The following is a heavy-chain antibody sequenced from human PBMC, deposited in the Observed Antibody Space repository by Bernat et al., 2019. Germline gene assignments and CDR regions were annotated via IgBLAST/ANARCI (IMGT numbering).Heavy chain of an antibody. CDR3: ARAPAYSTGSSCLDY. V-gene: IGHV3-33*01. CDR2: IWYDGSNK. D-gene: IGHD6-6*01. CDR1: GFTFSSYG. J-gene: IGHJ4*02. Sequence: QVQLVESGGGVVQPGRSLRLSCAASGFTFSSYGMHWVRQAPGKGLEWVAVIWYDGSNKYYADSVKGRFTISSDNSKNTLYLQMNSLRAEDTAVYYCARAPAYSTGSSCLDYWGQGTLVTVSS.